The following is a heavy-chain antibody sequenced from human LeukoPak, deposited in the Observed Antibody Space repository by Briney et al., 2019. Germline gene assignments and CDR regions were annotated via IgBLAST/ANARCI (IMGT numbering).Heavy chain of an antibody. CDR2: INHSGST. Sequence: NPSETLSLTCTVSGGSISSSSYYWSWIRQPPGKGLEWIGEINHSGSTNYNPSLKSRVTISVDTSKNQFSLKLSSVTAADTAVYYCARGGYCSGGSCYYNWFDPWGQGTLVTVSS. J-gene: IGHJ5*02. V-gene: IGHV4-39*07. CDR1: GGSISSSSYY. CDR3: ARGGYCSGGSCYYNWFDP. D-gene: IGHD2-15*01.